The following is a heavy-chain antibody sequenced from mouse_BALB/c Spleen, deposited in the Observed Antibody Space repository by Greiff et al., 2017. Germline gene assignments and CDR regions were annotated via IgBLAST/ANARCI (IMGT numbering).Heavy chain of an antibody. CDR3: ARSSVYDDYAGFAY. J-gene: IGHJ3*01. D-gene: IGHD2-4*01. Sequence: EVQRVESGGGLVQPGGSRKLSCAASGFTFSSFGLHWVRQAPEKGLEWVAYISSGSSTIYYAATVQGRFTISRDNPKNTLFLQMTSLRSEDTAMYYCARSSVYDDYAGFAYWGQGTLVTVSA. CDR2: ISSGSSTI. CDR1: GFTFSSFG. V-gene: IGHV5-17*02.